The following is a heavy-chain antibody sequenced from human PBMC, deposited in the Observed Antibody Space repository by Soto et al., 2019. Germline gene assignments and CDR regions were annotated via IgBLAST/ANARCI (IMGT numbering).Heavy chain of an antibody. CDR1: GGTFSSYA. CDR3: ARGYSSTGYPGWYFDL. V-gene: IGHV1-69*01. Sequence: QVQLVQSGAEVKKPGSSVKVSCKASGGTFSSYAISWVRQAPGQGLEWMGGIIPIFGTANYAQKFQGRVTSTADESTSTAYRELSSLRSEDTAVYYCARGYSSTGYPGWYFDLWGRGTLVTVSS. CDR2: IIPIFGTA. J-gene: IGHJ2*01. D-gene: IGHD6-13*01.